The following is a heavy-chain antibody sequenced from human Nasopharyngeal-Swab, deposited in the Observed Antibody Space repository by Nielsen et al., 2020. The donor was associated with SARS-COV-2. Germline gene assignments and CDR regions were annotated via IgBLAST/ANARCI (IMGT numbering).Heavy chain of an antibody. CDR1: GFTFSSYS. Sequence: GESLKISCATSGFTFSSYSMSWVRQAPGKGLEWISYISSGSRTIYYADSVKGRFTISRDNAKNSLFLQINGLRGEDTAVYYCARDDGPSLMNWYFDLWGRGTLVTVSS. CDR3: ARDDGPSLMNWYFDL. D-gene: IGHD2-8*01. J-gene: IGHJ2*01. V-gene: IGHV3-48*01. CDR2: ISSGSRTI.